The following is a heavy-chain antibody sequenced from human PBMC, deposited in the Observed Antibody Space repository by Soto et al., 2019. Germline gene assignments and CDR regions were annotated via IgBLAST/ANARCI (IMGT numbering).Heavy chain of an antibody. CDR2: IWHDGKNK. V-gene: IGHV3-33*01. D-gene: IGHD3-22*01. CDR3: ARGDYHDTSGPFSDAFDV. J-gene: IGHJ3*01. CDR1: GFAFSDFG. Sequence: PGGSLRLSCAASGFAFSDFGMHWVRQAPGKGLEWVAVIWHDGKNKDYADYAKGRFTISRDNSRNILYLEMNSLRVEDTAVYYSARGDYHDTSGPFSDAFDVWGQGTMVTVSS.